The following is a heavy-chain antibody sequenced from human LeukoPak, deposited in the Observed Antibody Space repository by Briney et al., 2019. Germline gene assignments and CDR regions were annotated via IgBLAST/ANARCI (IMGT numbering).Heavy chain of an antibody. D-gene: IGHD6-13*01. V-gene: IGHV1-18*01. J-gene: IGHJ6*02. Sequence: ASVKVSCKASGYTFTSYGISWVRQAPGQGLEWMGWISAYNGNTNYAQKFQGRVTITADESTSTAYMELSSLRSEDTAVYYCARNSHPRSSSWYSPSYYYGMDVWGQGTTVTVSS. CDR2: ISAYNGNT. CDR1: GYTFTSYG. CDR3: ARNSHPRSSSWYSPSYYYGMDV.